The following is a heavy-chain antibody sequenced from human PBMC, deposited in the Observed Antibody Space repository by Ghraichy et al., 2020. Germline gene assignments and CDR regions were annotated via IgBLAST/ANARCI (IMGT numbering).Heavy chain of an antibody. Sequence: GGSLRLSCAASGFTFSSYAMSWVRQAPGKGLEWVSAISGSGGSTYYADSVKGRFTISRDNSKNTLYLQMNSLRAEDTAVYYCAKDGFLPEDIVVVVAATSDYWGQGTLVTVSS. CDR2: ISGSGGST. CDR1: GFTFSSYA. V-gene: IGHV3-23*01. CDR3: AKDGFLPEDIVVVVAATSDY. D-gene: IGHD2-15*01. J-gene: IGHJ4*02.